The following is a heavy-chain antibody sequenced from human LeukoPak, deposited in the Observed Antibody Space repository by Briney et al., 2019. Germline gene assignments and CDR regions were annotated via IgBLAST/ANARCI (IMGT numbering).Heavy chain of an antibody. CDR3: ARGPFRYFDWLYPSDNWFDP. CDR1: GGSISSYY. V-gene: IGHV4-4*07. CDR2: IYTSGST. J-gene: IGHJ5*02. D-gene: IGHD3-9*01. Sequence: PSETLSLTCTVSGGSISSYYWSWIRQPAGKGLEWIGRIYTSGSTNYNPSLRSRVTMSVDTSKNQFSLKLSSVTAADTAVYYCARGPFRYFDWLYPSDNWFDPWGQGTLVTVSS.